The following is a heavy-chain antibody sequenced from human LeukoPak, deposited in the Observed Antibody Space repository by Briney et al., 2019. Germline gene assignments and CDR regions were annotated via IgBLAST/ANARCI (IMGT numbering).Heavy chain of an antibody. Sequence: GASVKVSCKASGYTFTSYGISWVRQAPGQGLEWMGGIIPMFGTTDYAQKFQGRVTITADKSTTTAYMELSSLRSEDTAVYYCARIALGGYYYYMDVWGKGTTVTVSS. CDR3: ARIALGGYYYYMDV. CDR1: GYTFTSYG. V-gene: IGHV1-69*06. D-gene: IGHD3-3*01. J-gene: IGHJ6*03. CDR2: IIPMFGTT.